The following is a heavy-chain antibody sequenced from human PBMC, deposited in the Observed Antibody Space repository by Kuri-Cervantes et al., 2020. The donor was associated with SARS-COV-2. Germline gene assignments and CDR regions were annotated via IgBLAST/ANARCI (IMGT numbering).Heavy chain of an antibody. CDR1: GGTFSSYA. Sequence: SVQVTCKASGGTFSSYAISRVRQAPGQGLVLLVGIIPSFGTANYSQKFQGRVTITADKSPSTAYMELSSLRSEDTAVYYCARSYYGSGSPRYYGMDVWGQGTTVTVSS. CDR2: IIPSFGTA. J-gene: IGHJ6*02. D-gene: IGHD3-10*01. V-gene: IGHV1-69*06. CDR3: ARSYYGSGSPRYYGMDV.